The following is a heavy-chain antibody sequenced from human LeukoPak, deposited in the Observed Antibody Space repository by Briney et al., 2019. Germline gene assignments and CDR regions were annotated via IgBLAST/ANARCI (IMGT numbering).Heavy chain of an antibody. V-gene: IGHV3-7*01. J-gene: IGHJ4*02. D-gene: IGHD3-10*01. Sequence: GGSLRLSCAASGFTFSSYSMNWVRQAPGKGLEWVANIQQEEIEKYYEDSVKGRFTISRDNAKNSLSLQMNSLRAEDTAVYYCARGEYGSGSYHIDYWGQGTLVTVSS. CDR3: ARGEYGSGSYHIDY. CDR1: GFTFSSYS. CDR2: IQQEEIEK.